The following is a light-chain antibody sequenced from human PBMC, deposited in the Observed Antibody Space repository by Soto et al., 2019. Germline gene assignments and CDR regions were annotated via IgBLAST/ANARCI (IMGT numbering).Light chain of an antibody. CDR1: QSVSSY. Sequence: LALTQSPSTPSLSRREQATLSWGASQSVSSYLAWYQQKPGQAPRLLIYDASNRATGIPARFSGSGSGTDFTLTISSLEPEDFAVYYCQQRDIWPWTFGQGTKVDIK. CDR2: DAS. CDR3: QQRDIWPWT. V-gene: IGKV3-11*01. J-gene: IGKJ1*01.